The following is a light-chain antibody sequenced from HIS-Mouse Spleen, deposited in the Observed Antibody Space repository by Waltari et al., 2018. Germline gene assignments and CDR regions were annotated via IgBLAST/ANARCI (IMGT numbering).Light chain of an antibody. CDR2: KDS. J-gene: IGLJ2*01. V-gene: IGLV3-27*01. CDR3: YSAADNSGV. Sequence: SYELTQPSSVSVSPGQTARITCSGDVLAKKYARWFQQKPGQAPVLVIYKDSERPSGITDRFSGSSSGTTVTLTISGAQVEDEADYYCYSAADNSGVFGGGTKLTVL. CDR1: VLAKKY.